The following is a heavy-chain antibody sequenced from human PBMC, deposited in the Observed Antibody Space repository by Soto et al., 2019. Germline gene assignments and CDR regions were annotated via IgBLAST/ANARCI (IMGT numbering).Heavy chain of an antibody. CDR3: ARGRQGVRGVIITYYYYYGMDV. V-gene: IGHV3-30-3*01. CDR1: GCTFSSYA. J-gene: IGHJ6*02. Sequence: PVRSLRLSCAASGCTFSSYAMHWVRQAPGKGLEWVAVISYDGSNKYYADSVKGRFTISRDNSKNTLYLQMNSLRAEDTAVYYCARGRQGVRGVIITYYYYYGMDVWGQGTTVSVSS. CDR2: ISYDGSNK. D-gene: IGHD3-10*01.